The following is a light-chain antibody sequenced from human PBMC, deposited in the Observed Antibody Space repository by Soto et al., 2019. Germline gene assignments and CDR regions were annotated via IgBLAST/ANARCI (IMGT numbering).Light chain of an antibody. J-gene: IGKJ4*01. CDR2: SAS. CDR1: QGIGNN. Sequence: DIQMTQSPSSLSASVGDRVTITCRASQGIGNNLGWYQQKPGKAPKHLIYSASSLQYGVPSRFSGSGSGTEFTLTISSLQPEDFATYYCLQHNSYPPTFGGGTKVEIK. CDR3: LQHNSYPPT. V-gene: IGKV1-17*01.